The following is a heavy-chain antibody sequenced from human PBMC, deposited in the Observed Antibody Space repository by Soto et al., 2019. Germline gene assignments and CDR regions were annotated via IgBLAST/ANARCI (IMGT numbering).Heavy chain of an antibody. D-gene: IGHD4-17*01. CDR2: IFYSGST. CDR1: GGSISSSSYY. J-gene: IGHJ4*02. V-gene: IGHV4-39*07. CDR3: AYYGDYFDY. Sequence: PSETLSLTCTVSGGSISSSSYYWGWIRQPPGKGLEWIGSIFYSGSTYYNPSLKSRVTISVDTSKNQFSLKLSSVTAADTAVYYCAYYGDYFDYWGQGTLVTVSS.